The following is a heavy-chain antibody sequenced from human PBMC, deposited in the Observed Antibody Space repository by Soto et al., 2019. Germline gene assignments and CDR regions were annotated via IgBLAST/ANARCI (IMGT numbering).Heavy chain of an antibody. V-gene: IGHV1-69*06. Sequence: QVQLVQSGAEVKKPGSSVKVSCKASGGTFNNYAISWVRQAPGQGLEWMGGIIPLFGTANYAQKFEGRVTITAEKSTDTAYMEVSSLKSEDTAVYYCARLIGEGYSGTYALDYWGQGTLVTVSS. D-gene: IGHD1-26*01. CDR1: GGTFNNYA. CDR3: ARLIGEGYSGTYALDY. CDR2: IIPLFGTA. J-gene: IGHJ4*02.